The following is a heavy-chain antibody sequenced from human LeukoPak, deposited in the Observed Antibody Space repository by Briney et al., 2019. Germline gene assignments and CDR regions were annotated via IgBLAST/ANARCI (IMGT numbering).Heavy chain of an antibody. J-gene: IGHJ4*02. V-gene: IGHV3-66*01. CDR3: VRATWDY. CDR2: IYNTGGT. Sequence: PGGSLRLSCAASGFSISSDYMTWVRQAPGKGLEWVSVIYNTGGTKYADSVRGRFTISRDNSKNTVFLQMNSPRPEDTAVYYCVRATWDYWGQGTLVTVSS. CDR1: GFSISSDY.